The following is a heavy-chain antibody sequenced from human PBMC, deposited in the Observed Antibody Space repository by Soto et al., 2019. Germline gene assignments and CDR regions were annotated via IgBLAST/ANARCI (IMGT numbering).Heavy chain of an antibody. CDR3: AEAQGDGNYYGSYYYFYGMDV. CDR1: GFTFSTYA. Sequence: EVQLLESGGGLVQPGGSLRLSCAVSGFTFSTYAMSWVRQAPGKGLEWVSAISDSGRSTYYADSMKGRFTISRDNSKNTLYLQMNSLRAEDTAVYYCAEAQGDGNYYGSYYYFYGMDVWGQGTTVTVSS. J-gene: IGHJ6*02. CDR2: ISDSGRST. V-gene: IGHV3-23*01. D-gene: IGHD1-26*01.